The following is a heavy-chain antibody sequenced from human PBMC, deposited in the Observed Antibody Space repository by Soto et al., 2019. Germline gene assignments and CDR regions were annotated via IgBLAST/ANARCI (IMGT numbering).Heavy chain of an antibody. CDR2: IYRPGNS. CDR3: AREKVGTTFFDK. V-gene: IGHV4-38-2*02. CDR1: GFSISSGFY. D-gene: IGHD1-1*01. J-gene: IGHJ4*02. Sequence: SETLSLTCNVTGFSISSGFYWSWVRQTPGKGLEWIGSIYRPGNSYRNPSLEGRLIVSMDLSNNQFFLKLASVTAADTAIYYCAREKVGTTFFDKWGQGTQVTVSS.